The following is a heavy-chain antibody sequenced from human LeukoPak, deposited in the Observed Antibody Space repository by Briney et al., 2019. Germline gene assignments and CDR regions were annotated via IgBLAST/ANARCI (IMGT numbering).Heavy chain of an antibody. J-gene: IGHJ4*02. CDR2: INPSGGGT. CDR1: GYSLTGYY. CDR3: ARVRSGSYDY. Sequence: ASVKVSCKASGYSLTGYYIHWVRQAPGQGLEWMGLINPSGGGTSYPQKFQGRVTMTRDTSTSTVYMELSSLRSEDTAVYYRARVRSGSYDYWGQGTLLTVSS. D-gene: IGHD3-22*01. V-gene: IGHV1-46*01.